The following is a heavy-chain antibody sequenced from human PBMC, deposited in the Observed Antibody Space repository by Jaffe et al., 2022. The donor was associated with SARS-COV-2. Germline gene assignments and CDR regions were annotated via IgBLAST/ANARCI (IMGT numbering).Heavy chain of an antibody. CDR2: IHHSGRS. Sequence: QVQLQESGPGLVKPSQTLSLTCTVSGGSISSGGYYWSWIRQHPGKGLEWIGYIHHSGRSYSNPSLKSRVTISVDTSKSQFSLKLSSVTAADTAVYFCARAPMTTVTTVRFDPWGQGTLVTVSS. J-gene: IGHJ5*02. V-gene: IGHV4-31*03. CDR3: ARAPMTTVTTVRFDP. CDR1: GGSISSGGYY. D-gene: IGHD4-17*01.